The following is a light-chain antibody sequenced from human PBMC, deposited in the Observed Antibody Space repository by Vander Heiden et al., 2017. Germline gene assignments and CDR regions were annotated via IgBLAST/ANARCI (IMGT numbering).Light chain of an antibody. J-gene: IGKJ1*01. V-gene: IGKV1-39*01. CDR1: QSISSY. Sequence: DIQMTQSPSSLSASVGDRVTITCRASQSISSYLNWYQQKPGKAPKLLIYAASSLQSGVPSRFSGSGYGKDFTLTISSRQPEDFAPYYCQQSDSTPPWTFGQGTKVEIK. CDR2: AAS. CDR3: QQSDSTPPWT.